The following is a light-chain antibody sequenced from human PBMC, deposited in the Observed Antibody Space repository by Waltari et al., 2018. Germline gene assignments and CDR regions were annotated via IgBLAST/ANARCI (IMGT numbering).Light chain of an antibody. CDR3: AAWDDSLTGFVA. CDR2: RYD. Sequence: QSVLTQPPSASGTPGQRVTISCSGSSSNIGDNYVFWYQQFPGTAPKLLMYRYDQRPSVVPDRFSGSKSGTSASLAISGLRSEDEADYYCAAWDDSLTGFVAFGGGTKLTVL. J-gene: IGLJ2*01. V-gene: IGLV1-47*01. CDR1: SSNIGDNY.